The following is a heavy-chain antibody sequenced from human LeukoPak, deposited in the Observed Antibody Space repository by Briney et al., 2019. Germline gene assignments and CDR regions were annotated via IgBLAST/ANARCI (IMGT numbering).Heavy chain of an antibody. J-gene: IGHJ2*01. Sequence: GASVKVSCKASGGTFSSYAISWARQAPGQGLEWMGIINPSGGSTSYAQKFQGRVTMTRDTSTSTVYMELSSLRSEDTAVYYCAREYGDYVGYFDLWGRGTLVTVSS. CDR2: INPSGGST. V-gene: IGHV1-46*01. CDR1: GGTFSSYA. D-gene: IGHD4-17*01. CDR3: AREYGDYVGYFDL.